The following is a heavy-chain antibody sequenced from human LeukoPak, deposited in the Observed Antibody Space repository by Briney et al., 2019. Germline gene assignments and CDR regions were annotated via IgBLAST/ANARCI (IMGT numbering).Heavy chain of an antibody. Sequence: GRSLRLSCAASGFTFSSYGMHWVRQAPGKGLEWVAVIWYDGSNKYYADSVKGRFTLSRDYPKNTLYLQMNSLRAEDTAVYFCAKYSGSYYYPPNWDSWGQGTLVTVSS. J-gene: IGHJ4*02. V-gene: IGHV3-33*06. CDR2: IWYDGSNK. CDR1: GFTFSSYG. D-gene: IGHD1-26*01. CDR3: AKYSGSYYYPPNWDS.